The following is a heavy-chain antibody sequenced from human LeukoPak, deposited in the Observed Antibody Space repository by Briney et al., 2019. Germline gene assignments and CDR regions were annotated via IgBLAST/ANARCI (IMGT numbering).Heavy chain of an antibody. CDR2: IKSEGDGGTT. Sequence: GGSLRLSCAVSGFTFSNAWMNWVRQAPGQGLEWVGLIKSEGDGGTTDYAAPVKGRFTISRDDSKNTLYLQMNSLKTEDTAVYYCPTPPEFFDWSPFDSWGQGPLVAVPS. D-gene: IGHD3/OR15-3a*01. CDR3: PTPPEFFDWSPFDS. V-gene: IGHV3-15*01. J-gene: IGHJ4*02. CDR1: GFTFSNAW.